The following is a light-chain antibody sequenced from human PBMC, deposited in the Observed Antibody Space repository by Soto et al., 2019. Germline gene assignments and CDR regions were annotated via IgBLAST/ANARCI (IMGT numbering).Light chain of an antibody. CDR1: QSVSSY. J-gene: IGKJ1*01. Sequence: VLTQSPATLPLSPGERATLSCRASQSVSSYLAWYQQKPGQAPRLLIYDAANRATGIPARCSGSGSGTAFTLTISSLEPEDFAVYYCQQRSNWPRTFGQGTKVDIK. V-gene: IGKV3-11*01. CDR2: DAA. CDR3: QQRSNWPRT.